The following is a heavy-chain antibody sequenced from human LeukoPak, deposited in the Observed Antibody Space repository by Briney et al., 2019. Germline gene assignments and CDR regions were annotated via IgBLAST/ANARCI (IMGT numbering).Heavy chain of an antibody. V-gene: IGHV3-74*01. CDR1: GFTFSRYW. Sequence: GGSLRLSCAASGFTFSRYWMHWVRQAPGKGLVWVALINYDGSTTSYADSVKGGFTISRDNAKNTLYLQMNSLRAEDTAVYYCATGNYYASRGSYTFGHWGQGTLVTVSS. D-gene: IGHD3-22*01. CDR2: INYDGSTT. CDR3: ATGNYYASRGSYTFGH. J-gene: IGHJ1*01.